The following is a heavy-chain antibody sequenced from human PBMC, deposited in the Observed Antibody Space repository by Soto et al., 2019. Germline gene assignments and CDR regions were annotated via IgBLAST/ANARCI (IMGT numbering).Heavy chain of an antibody. D-gene: IGHD3-10*01. Sequence: GGSLRLSCAASGFTFSSYSMNWVRQAPGKGLEWVSSISSSSSYIYYADSVKGRFTISRDNAKNSLYLQMNSLRAEDTAVYYCARDPPFESGELLEDDAFDIWGQGTMVTVSS. CDR1: GFTFSSYS. V-gene: IGHV3-21*01. J-gene: IGHJ3*02. CDR3: ARDPPFESGELLEDDAFDI. CDR2: ISSSSSYI.